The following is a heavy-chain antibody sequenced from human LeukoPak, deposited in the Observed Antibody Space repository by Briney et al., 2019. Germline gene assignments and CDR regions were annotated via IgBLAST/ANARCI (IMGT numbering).Heavy chain of an antibody. Sequence: GGSLRLSCAASGFTFSSYSMNWVRQAPGKGLEWVSSISSSSSYIYYADSVKGRFTISRDNAKNSLYLQMNSLRAEDTAVYYCARALVPPKAFDIWGQGTMVTVSS. CDR1: GFTFSSYS. CDR2: ISSSSSYI. J-gene: IGHJ3*02. D-gene: IGHD6-13*01. CDR3: ARALVPPKAFDI. V-gene: IGHV3-21*01.